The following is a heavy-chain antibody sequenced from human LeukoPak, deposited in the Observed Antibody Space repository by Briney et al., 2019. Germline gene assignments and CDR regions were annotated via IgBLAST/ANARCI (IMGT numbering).Heavy chain of an antibody. V-gene: IGHV4-59*01. CDR3: ARGGGVIDY. CDR2: IYYSGST. J-gene: IGHJ4*02. D-gene: IGHD3-16*01. Sequence: SETLSLTCAASGGSISSYYWSWIRQPPGKGLEWIGYIYYSGSTNYNPSLKSRVTISVDTSKNQFSLKLSAVTAADTAVYYCARGGGVIDYWGQGTLVSVSS. CDR1: GGSISSYY.